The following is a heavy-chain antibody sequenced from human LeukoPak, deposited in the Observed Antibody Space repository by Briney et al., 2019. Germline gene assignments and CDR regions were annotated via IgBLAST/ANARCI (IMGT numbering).Heavy chain of an antibody. CDR1: GYTFTGYY. Sequence: GASVKVSCKASGYTFTGYYMHWVRQAPGQGLEWMGWINPNSGGTNYAQKFQGWVTMTRGTSISTAYMELSRLRSDDTAVYYCARDSCSSTSCYEGYHYYYYGMDVWGQGTTVTVSS. V-gene: IGHV1-2*04. CDR3: ARDSCSSTSCYEGYHYYYYGMDV. J-gene: IGHJ6*02. CDR2: INPNSGGT. D-gene: IGHD2-2*01.